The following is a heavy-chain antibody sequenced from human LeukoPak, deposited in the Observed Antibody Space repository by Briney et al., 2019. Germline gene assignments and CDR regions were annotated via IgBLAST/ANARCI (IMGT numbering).Heavy chain of an antibody. CDR1: GFTFSSYA. Sequence: GGSLRLSCAASGFTFSSYAMSWVRQAPGKGLEWVSAISGSGGSTYYADSVKGRFTISRDNSKNTLYLQMNSLRVEDTAVYYCATYYYGSGSYYNPFDYWGQGTLVTVSS. CDR3: ATYYYGSGSYYNPFDY. CDR2: ISGSGGST. V-gene: IGHV3-23*01. D-gene: IGHD3-10*01. J-gene: IGHJ4*02.